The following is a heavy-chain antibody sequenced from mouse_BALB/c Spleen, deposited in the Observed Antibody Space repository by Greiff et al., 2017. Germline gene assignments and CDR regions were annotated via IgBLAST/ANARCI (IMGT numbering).Heavy chain of an antibody. CDR1: GYSITSGYY. V-gene: IGHV3-6*02. CDR2: ISYDGSN. D-gene: IGHD5-1-1*01. CDR3: ARDRDTYQFAY. Sequence: EVHLVESGPGLVKPSQSLSLTCSVTGYSITSGYYWNWIRQFPGNKLEWMGYISYDGSNNYNPSLKNRISITRDTSKNQFFLKLNSVTTEDTATYYCARDRDTYQFAYWGQGTLVTVSA. J-gene: IGHJ3*01.